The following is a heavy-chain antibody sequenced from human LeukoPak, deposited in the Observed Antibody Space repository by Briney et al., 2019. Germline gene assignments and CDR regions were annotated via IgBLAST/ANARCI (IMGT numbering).Heavy chain of an antibody. D-gene: IGHD1-26*01. Sequence: GGSLRLSCAASGFTFSSYDTSWVRQAPGKGLEWVSAISASGGRTYYADSVKGRFTISRDSSKNTLFLHMNTLRAEDTAVYYCAKDRTVGASYWYFDLWGRGTLVTVSS. CDR2: ISASGGRT. CDR1: GFTFSSYD. J-gene: IGHJ2*01. CDR3: AKDRTVGASYWYFDL. V-gene: IGHV3-23*01.